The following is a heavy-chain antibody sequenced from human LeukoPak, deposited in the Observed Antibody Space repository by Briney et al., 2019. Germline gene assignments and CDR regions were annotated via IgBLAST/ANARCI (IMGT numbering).Heavy chain of an antibody. Sequence: PGGSLRLSCAASGFTFSSYAMSWVRQAPGKGLEWGSGISTSGGSTSYADSVKGRFTISRDNPRNTMYMQMNSLRAEDTAVYYCAIMHRYYDGSGYWVQWGQGTLVTVSS. V-gene: IGHV3-23*01. CDR3: AIMHRYYDGSGYWVQ. CDR1: GFTFSSYA. J-gene: IGHJ4*02. CDR2: ISTSGGST. D-gene: IGHD3-22*01.